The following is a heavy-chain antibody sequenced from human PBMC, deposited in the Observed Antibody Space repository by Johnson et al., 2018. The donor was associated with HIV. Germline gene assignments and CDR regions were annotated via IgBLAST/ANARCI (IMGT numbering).Heavy chain of an antibody. CDR2: ISYDGSNK. CDR3: ASDWGSRHAFDI. Sequence: QEQLVESGGGVVQPEMSLRLACAASGFTFSSYPMHWVRQAPGKGLEWVAVISYDGSNKYYADSVKGRFTISRDNSKNTLYLQMNSLRAEDTAVYYCASDWGSRHAFDIWGQGTMVTVSS. V-gene: IGHV3-30*04. D-gene: IGHD7-27*01. CDR1: GFTFSSYP. J-gene: IGHJ3*02.